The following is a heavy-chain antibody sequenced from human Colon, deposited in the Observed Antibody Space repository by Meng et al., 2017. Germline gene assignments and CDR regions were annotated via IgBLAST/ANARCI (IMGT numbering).Heavy chain of an antibody. J-gene: IGHJ4*02. CDR2: IYYTGST. CDR1: GGSISGNY. CDR3: AKYDRPPYCFEY. V-gene: IGHV4-59*01. Sequence: QEQLPESGPGLVKPSETLSLPCTVSGGSISGNYWSWIRQSPGRGLEWIAYIYYTGSTNYNPSFKSRATISVDTSKNQFSLNLASVTAADTAVYYCAKYDRPPYCFEYWGQGTLVTVSS. D-gene: IGHD2-15*01.